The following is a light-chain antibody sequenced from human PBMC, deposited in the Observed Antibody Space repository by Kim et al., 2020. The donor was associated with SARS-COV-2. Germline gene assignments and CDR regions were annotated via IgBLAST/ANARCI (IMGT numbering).Light chain of an antibody. CDR3: QKYTGVTVT. CDR1: QDIVNY. J-gene: IGKJ4*01. CDR2: DAS. V-gene: IGKV1-33*01. Sequence: DIQMTQSPPSLSASVGDRVTITCQASQDIVNYLDWYQQKPGKAPKLLIYDASDREAGVPSRFRGSGSGTHFTFTITSLKPDDVATYYCQKYTGVTVTFGEGTKVDIK.